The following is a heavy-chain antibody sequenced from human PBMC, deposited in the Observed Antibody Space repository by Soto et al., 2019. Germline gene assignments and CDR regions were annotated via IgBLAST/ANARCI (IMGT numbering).Heavy chain of an antibody. CDR2: INHSGST. Sequence: QVQLQQWGAGLLKPSETLSLTCAVYGGSFSGYYWSWIRQPPGKGLEWIGEINHSGSTNYNPSLKSRVTLSVDTSKKQFSLKLSSVTAADTAVYYCARDRQFDYWGQGTLVTVSS. CDR1: GGSFSGYY. J-gene: IGHJ4*02. CDR3: ARDRQFDY. V-gene: IGHV4-34*01.